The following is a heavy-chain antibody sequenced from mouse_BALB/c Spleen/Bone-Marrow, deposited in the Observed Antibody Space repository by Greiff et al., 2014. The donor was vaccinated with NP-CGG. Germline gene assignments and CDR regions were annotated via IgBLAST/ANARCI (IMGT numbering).Heavy chain of an antibody. J-gene: IGHJ4*01. Sequence: EVQVVESGAELVKPGASVELSCTASGFNTKDTYMHWVKQRSEQGLEWIGRIDPANGNTKYDPKFQGKATITADTSSNTAYLQLSSLTSEDTAVYYCARWEYYAMDYWGQGTSVTVPS. CDR3: ARWEYYAMDY. V-gene: IGHV14-3*02. D-gene: IGHD4-1*01. CDR1: GFNTKDTY. CDR2: IDPANGNT.